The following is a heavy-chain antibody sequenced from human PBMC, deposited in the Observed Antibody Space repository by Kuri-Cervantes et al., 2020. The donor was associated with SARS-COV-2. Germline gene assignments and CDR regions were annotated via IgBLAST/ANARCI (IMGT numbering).Heavy chain of an antibody. J-gene: IGHJ4*02. CDR1: GFTLGDYG. V-gene: IGHV3-43D*03. CDR2: ITWDGYST. CDR3: ARAAHDCSSTSCELDY. Sequence: GESLKISCATSGFTLGDYGMYWVRQPPGKGLEWVSSITWDGYSTFYADSVKGRFTMSRDSSKSSLSLQMNSLRAEDTALYYCARAAHDCSSTSCELDYWGQGTLVTVSS. D-gene: IGHD2-2*01.